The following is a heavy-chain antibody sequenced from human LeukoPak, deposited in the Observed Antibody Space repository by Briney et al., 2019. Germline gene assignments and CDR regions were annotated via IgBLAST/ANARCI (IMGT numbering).Heavy chain of an antibody. CDR1: GYTFTAYY. J-gene: IGHJ5*02. Sequence: ASVKVSCKASGYTFTAYYMHWVRQAPGQGLEWMGRINPNSGGSNYAQKFQGRVTMTRDTSISTAYMELSRLRSDDTAVYYCARDQIILGWQQLVHNWFDPWGQGTLVTVSS. CDR2: INPNSGGS. V-gene: IGHV1-2*06. D-gene: IGHD6-13*01. CDR3: ARDQIILGWQQLVHNWFDP.